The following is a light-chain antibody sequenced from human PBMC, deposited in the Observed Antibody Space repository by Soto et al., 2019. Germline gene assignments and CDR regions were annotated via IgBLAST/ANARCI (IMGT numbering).Light chain of an antibody. CDR2: GAS. CDR3: QQYGSLHSWT. J-gene: IGKJ1*01. CDR1: QSVSSN. V-gene: IGKV3-15*01. Sequence: EILMTQSPATLSVSQGERATLSCGGSQSVSSNLAWYQQNPGQAPRLLIYGASTRATGIPASFSGSGSATEFTLPISRLETEDFAAYYRQQYGSLHSWTFGQGTKVDIK.